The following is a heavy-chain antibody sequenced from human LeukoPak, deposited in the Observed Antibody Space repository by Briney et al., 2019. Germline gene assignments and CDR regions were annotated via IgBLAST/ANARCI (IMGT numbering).Heavy chain of an antibody. CDR2: ISGSGGST. CDR3: TKVRGSGYYNAFDI. Sequence: GGSLRLSCAASGFTFSSYAMSWVRQAPGKGLEWVAAISGSGGSTYYADSVKGRFTISRDNSKNTLYLQMNSLRAEDTAVYYCTKVRGSGYYNAFDIWGQGTMVTVSS. V-gene: IGHV3-23*01. D-gene: IGHD3-22*01. CDR1: GFTFSSYA. J-gene: IGHJ3*02.